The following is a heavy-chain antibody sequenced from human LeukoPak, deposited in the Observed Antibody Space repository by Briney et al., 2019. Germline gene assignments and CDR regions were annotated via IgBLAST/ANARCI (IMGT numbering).Heavy chain of an antibody. V-gene: IGHV3-7*02. Sequence: PGGSLRLSCAASGFTFSNYWMSWVRQAPGKGLEWVANIKLDGSEKYYVDSVKGRFTVSRDNAKNSLYLHINSLRVEDTAVYYCARVQGSPYWGQGTLVTVSS. CDR3: ARVQGSPY. CDR2: IKLDGSEK. J-gene: IGHJ4*02. CDR1: GFTFSNYW.